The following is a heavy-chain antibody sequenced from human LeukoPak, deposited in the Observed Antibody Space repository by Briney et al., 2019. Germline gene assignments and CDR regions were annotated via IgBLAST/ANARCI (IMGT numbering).Heavy chain of an antibody. D-gene: IGHD3-22*01. J-gene: IGHJ4*02. V-gene: IGHV3-30-3*02. CDR1: GFTFSTYA. CDR2: ISYDGNNK. CDR3: AKSKGRDYYDSSGYYPFGY. Sequence: PGGSLRLSCAASGFTFSTYAMHWVRQAPGKGLEWVAAISYDGNNKYYADFVKGRFTISRDNSKNTLYLQMNSLRAEDTAVYYCAKSKGRDYYDSSGYYPFGYWGQGTLVTVSS.